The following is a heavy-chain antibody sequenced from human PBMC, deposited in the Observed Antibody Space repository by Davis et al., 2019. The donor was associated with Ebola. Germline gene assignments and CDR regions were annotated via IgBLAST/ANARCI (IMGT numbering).Heavy chain of an antibody. CDR1: GGSIRSINW. J-gene: IGHJ6*02. CDR3: ARGRKVRFAPSPYYYYGMDV. CDR2: INHSSGT. Sequence: SESLSLTCAVSGGSIRSINWSSCVRHHPGKRPQWIWEINHSSGTTYNPSLKSRVTITVDTSKNQFSLKLSSVPAADTAVYYCARGRKVRFAPSPYYYYGMDVWCQGTTVTVSS. D-gene: IGHD3-3*01. V-gene: IGHV4-4*02.